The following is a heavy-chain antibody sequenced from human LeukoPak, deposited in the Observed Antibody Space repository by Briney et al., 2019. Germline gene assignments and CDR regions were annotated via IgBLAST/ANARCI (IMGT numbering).Heavy chain of an antibody. CDR2: IIPIFGTA. Sequence: SVKVSCKASGGTFSSYAISWVRQAPGQGLEWMGGIIPIFGTANYAQEFQGRVTITADESTSTAYMELSSLRSEDRAVYYCARDRGAVAGIDYWGQGTLVTVSS. V-gene: IGHV1-69*13. CDR3: ARDRGAVAGIDY. CDR1: GGTFSSYA. J-gene: IGHJ4*02. D-gene: IGHD6-19*01.